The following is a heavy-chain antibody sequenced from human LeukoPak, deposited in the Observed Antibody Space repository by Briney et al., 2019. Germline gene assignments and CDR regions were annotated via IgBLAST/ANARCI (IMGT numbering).Heavy chain of an antibody. D-gene: IGHD6-19*01. V-gene: IGHV1-2*02. CDR3: ARDFSSGWYGVYYYYGMDV. Sequence: AAVKVSCKASGYTFTGYYMHWVRQAPGQGLEWMGWINPNSGGTNYAQKFQGRVTMTRDTSISTAYMELSRLRSDDTAVYYCARDFSSGWYGVYYYYGMDVWGQGTPVTVSS. CDR2: INPNSGGT. J-gene: IGHJ6*02. CDR1: GYTFTGYY.